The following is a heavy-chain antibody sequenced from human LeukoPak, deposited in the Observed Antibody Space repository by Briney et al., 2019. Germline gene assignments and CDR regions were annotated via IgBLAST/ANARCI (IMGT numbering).Heavy chain of an antibody. V-gene: IGHV4-39*07. CDR1: GDSISSSSYY. D-gene: IGHD4-11*01. CDR3: ARVGTLTRIKGP. Sequence: SETLSLTCIVSGDSISSSSYYWGWIRQPPGKGLEWIGSIYNSEITYYNPSLKSRVTISVDTSKNHFSLRLNSVTAADTAVYYCARVGTLTRIKGPWGQGTLVTVSS. CDR2: IYNSEIT. J-gene: IGHJ5*02.